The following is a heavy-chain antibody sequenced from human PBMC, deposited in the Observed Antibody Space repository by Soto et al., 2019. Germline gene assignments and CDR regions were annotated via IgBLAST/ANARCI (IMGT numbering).Heavy chain of an antibody. CDR1: GFTFSSYG. V-gene: IGHV3-30*18. D-gene: IGHD5-12*01. CDR2: ISYDGSNK. CDR3: AKGGGYSGYEFRVPYYYCYMDV. Sequence: GGSLRLSCAASGFTFSSYGMYWVRQAPGKGLEWVAVISYDGSNKYYADSVKGRFTISRDNSKNTLYLQMNSLRAEDTAVHYCAKGGGYSGYEFRVPYYYCYMDVWGKGTTVTVSS. J-gene: IGHJ6*03.